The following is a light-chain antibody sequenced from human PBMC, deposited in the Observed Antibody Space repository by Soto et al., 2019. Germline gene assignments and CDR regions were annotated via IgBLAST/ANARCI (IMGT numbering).Light chain of an antibody. CDR1: SSDVGAYND. V-gene: IGLV2-14*01. CDR2: DVS. CDR3: SSYTSSTPVV. Sequence: QSALTQPASVSGSPGQSITISCTGTSSDVGAYNDVSWYQQHPGKAPKLMIYDVSNRPSGVSNRFSGSKSGNAASLTISGLQAEDEADYYCSSYTSSTPVVVGGGTKLTVL. J-gene: IGLJ2*01.